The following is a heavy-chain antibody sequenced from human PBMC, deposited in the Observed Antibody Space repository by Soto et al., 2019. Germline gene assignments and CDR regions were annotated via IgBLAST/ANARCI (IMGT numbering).Heavy chain of an antibody. J-gene: IGHJ4*02. CDR3: ARLTVTTVYFDY. D-gene: IGHD4-17*01. CDR1: GGSISSSSYY. Sequence: QLQLQESGPGLVKPSETLSLTCTVSGGSISSSSYYWGWIRQPPGKGLEWIGSIYYSGSTYYNPSLTMRVTISADTSKNQFSLKLSSVTAADTAVYYCARLTVTTVYFDYWGQGTLVTVSS. V-gene: IGHV4-39*01. CDR2: IYYSGST.